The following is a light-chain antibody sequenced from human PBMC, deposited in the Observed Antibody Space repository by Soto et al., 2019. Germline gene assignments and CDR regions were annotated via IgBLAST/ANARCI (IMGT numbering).Light chain of an antibody. CDR2: GAS. CDR1: QSVSSH. V-gene: IGKV3-15*01. J-gene: IGKJ1*01. Sequence: EIVPALFSGRQCQPPVKNGYLYFXASQSVSSHLAWYQQKPGQGPRLLIYGASTRATGIPARFSGSGSGTEFTLTISSLQSEDFAVYYCQQYNNWPRTFGQGTKVDIK. CDR3: QQYNNWPRT.